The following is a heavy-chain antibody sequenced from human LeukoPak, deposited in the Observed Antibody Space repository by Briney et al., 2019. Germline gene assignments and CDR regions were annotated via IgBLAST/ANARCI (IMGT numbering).Heavy chain of an antibody. J-gene: IGHJ4*02. CDR1: GYSISSGYY. CDR2: IYHSGST. V-gene: IGHV4-38-2*01. Sequence: SETLSLTCAVSGYSISSGYYWGWIRQPTPKGLEWIGSIYHSGSTYYNPSLKSRVTISVDTSKNQFSLKLSSVTAADTAVYYCASSVVVIPIFDYWGQGTLVTVSS. CDR3: ASSVVVIPIFDY. D-gene: IGHD2-15*01.